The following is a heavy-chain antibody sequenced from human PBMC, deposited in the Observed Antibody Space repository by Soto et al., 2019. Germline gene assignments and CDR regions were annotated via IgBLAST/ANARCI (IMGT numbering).Heavy chain of an antibody. Sequence: SETLSLTCTVSGGSIRSSDYSWGWIRQSPGKGLEWIANIFYSGNTYYNPSLKSRLTISVDTSKNQFSLKLSSVTAADTAVYYCVRSGHSFGGVVWGLGTLVTVSS. J-gene: IGHJ4*02. CDR3: VRSGHSFGGVV. CDR2: IFYSGNT. CDR1: GGSIRSSDYS. V-gene: IGHV4-39*07. D-gene: IGHD3-16*01.